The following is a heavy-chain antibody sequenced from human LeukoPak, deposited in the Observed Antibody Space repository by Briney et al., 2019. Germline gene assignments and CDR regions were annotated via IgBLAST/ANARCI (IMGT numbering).Heavy chain of an antibody. CDR3: ARGDYETHGYQTR. Sequence: ASVKVSCKASGYIFTSYVLHWVRQAPGQGLEWMGWINTNTGNPTYAQGFTGRFVFSLDTSVSTAYLQISSLKADDTAMYYCARGDYETHGYQTRWGQGTLVTVSS. D-gene: IGHD3-22*01. J-gene: IGHJ4*02. V-gene: IGHV7-4-1*02. CDR1: GYIFTSYV. CDR2: INTNTGNP.